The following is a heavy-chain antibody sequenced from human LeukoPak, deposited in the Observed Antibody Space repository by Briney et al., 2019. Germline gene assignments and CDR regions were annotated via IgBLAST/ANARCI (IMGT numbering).Heavy chain of an antibody. D-gene: IGHD3-22*01. J-gene: IGHJ4*02. CDR3: ANNYYDSSGYFDY. CDR1: GFTFSSYG. Sequence: PGGSLRLSCAASGFTFSSYGMHWVRQAPGKGLEWVAFIRYDGSNKYYADSVKGRFTISRDNSKNTLYLQMNSLRAEDTAVYYCANNYYDSSGYFDYWGQGTLVTASS. V-gene: IGHV3-30*02. CDR2: IRYDGSNK.